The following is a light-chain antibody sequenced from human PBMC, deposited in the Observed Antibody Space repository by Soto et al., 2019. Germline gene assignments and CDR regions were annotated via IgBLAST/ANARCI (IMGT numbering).Light chain of an antibody. V-gene: IGKV1-9*01. J-gene: IGKJ4*01. CDR2: AAS. CDR3: QQLNSYPLT. CDR1: QGLSIY. Sequence: DIQFTQSPSFLSASVGDRVTITCRASQGLSIYLAWYQRKPGKAPKLLIYAASTLQSWVPSRFSGSGSETDFNLTISSLQPEDFATYYCQQLNSYPLTFGGGPKVEIK.